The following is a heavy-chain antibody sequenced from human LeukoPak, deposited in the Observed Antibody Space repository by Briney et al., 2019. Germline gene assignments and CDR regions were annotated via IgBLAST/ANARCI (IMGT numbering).Heavy chain of an antibody. CDR1: GGSISYYY. Sequence: SETLSLTCTVSGGSISYYYWSWIRQPPGKGLEWIGYIYYSGSTNYNPSLKSRVTISVDTSKNQFSLKLSSVTAADTAVYYCARHGAGGYGMDVWGQGTTVTVSS. CDR3: ARHGAGGYGMDV. CDR2: IYYSGST. V-gene: IGHV4-59*08. J-gene: IGHJ6*02. D-gene: IGHD3-10*01.